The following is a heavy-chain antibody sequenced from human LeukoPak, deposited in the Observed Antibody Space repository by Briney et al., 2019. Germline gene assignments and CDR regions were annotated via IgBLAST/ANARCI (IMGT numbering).Heavy chain of an antibody. CDR1: GFTFSTYT. V-gene: IGHV3-21*01. J-gene: IGHJ3*02. CDR3: ARDLAYYDSSGYYFDAFDI. D-gene: IGHD3-22*01. CDR2: ISTSSTYI. Sequence: GGSLRLSCAASGFTFSTYTMNWVRQAPGKGLEWVSSISTSSTYIYYADSVKGRFTVSRDNAKISLYLQMNSLRAEDTAVYYCARDLAYYDSSGYYFDAFDIWGQGTMVTVSS.